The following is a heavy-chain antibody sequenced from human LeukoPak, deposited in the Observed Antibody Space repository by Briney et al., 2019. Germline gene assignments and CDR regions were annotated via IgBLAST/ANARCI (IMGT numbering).Heavy chain of an antibody. CDR3: ARTTGSSSWYYFDY. J-gene: IGHJ4*02. CDR1: GGSISSYY. D-gene: IGHD6-13*01. CDR2: IYYSGST. Sequence: SETLSLTCTVSGGSISSYYWSWIRQPPGKGLEWLGYIYYSGSTNYNPSLKSRVTISVDTSKNQFSLKLSSVTAADTAVYYCARTTGSSSWYYFDYWGQGTLVTVSS. V-gene: IGHV4-59*01.